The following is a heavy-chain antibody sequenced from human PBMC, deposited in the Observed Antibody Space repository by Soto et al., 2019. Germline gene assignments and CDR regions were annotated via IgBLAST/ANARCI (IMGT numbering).Heavy chain of an antibody. Sequence: ASVKVSCKASGYTFTSHYMHWVRQAPGQGLEWMGIINPSGGSTSYAQKFQGRVTMTRDTSTSTVYMELSSLRSEDTAVYYCAGRWNGDYQKGYYYYYGMDVWGQGTTVTVSS. CDR3: AGRWNGDYQKGYYYYYGMDV. D-gene: IGHD4-17*01. V-gene: IGHV1-46*01. J-gene: IGHJ6*02. CDR2: INPSGGST. CDR1: GYTFTSHY.